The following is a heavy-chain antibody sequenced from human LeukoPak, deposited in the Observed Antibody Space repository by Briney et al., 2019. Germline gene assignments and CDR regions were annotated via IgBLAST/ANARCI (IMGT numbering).Heavy chain of an antibody. Sequence: GGSLRLSCAASGFAFSTYTMNWVRQAPGKRLEWISCINSASSDIYYADSVWGRFTISRDNAKNSLYLQMNSLRAEDTGVYYCARDRYPLGSYAPPFDYWGQGILVTVSS. D-gene: IGHD3-16*01. CDR1: GFAFSTYT. CDR3: ARDRYPLGSYAPPFDY. J-gene: IGHJ4*02. V-gene: IGHV3-21*01. CDR2: INSASSDI.